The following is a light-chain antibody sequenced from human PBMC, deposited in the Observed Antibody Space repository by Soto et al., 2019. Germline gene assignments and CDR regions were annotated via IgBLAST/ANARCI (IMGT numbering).Light chain of an antibody. CDR3: QQYNSYSWT. V-gene: IGKV1-5*01. Sequence: DIQMTHSPSTVSASVGDRVTITCLASQSISSWLAWYQQKPGKAPKLLIYDASSLESGVPSRFSGSGSGTEFTLTISSLQPDDFATYYCQQYNSYSWTVGQGTKVDIK. J-gene: IGKJ1*01. CDR1: QSISSW. CDR2: DAS.